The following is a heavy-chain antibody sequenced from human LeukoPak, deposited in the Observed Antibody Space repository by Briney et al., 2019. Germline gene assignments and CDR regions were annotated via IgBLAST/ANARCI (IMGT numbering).Heavy chain of an antibody. V-gene: IGHV3-30*18. CDR3: AKDAGYSSGWVGFDP. CDR1: GFTFSSYG. Sequence: GRSLRLSCAASGFTFSSYGMHWVRQAPGKGLEWVAVMSYNGQITYYADSVKGRFTISRDNSQNMLYLQMNSLRAEDTAVYYCAKDAGYSSGWVGFDPWGQGTLVTVSS. CDR2: MSYNGQIT. J-gene: IGHJ5*02. D-gene: IGHD6-19*01.